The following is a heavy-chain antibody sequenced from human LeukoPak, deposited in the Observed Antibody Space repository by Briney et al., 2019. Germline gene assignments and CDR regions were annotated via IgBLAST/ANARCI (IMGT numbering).Heavy chain of an antibody. V-gene: IGHV3-23*01. CDR3: AKDRGFDISYNWLEP. D-gene: IGHD3-10*01. CDR1: GFTFSSYA. Sequence: PGGSLRLSCAASGFTFSSYAMSWVRQAPGKGLEWVSVLSGSGVSTYYADSVKGRFTISRDNSKNTLYLQMNSLRAEDTAVYYCAKDRGFDISYNWLEPWGQGTLVTVPS. J-gene: IGHJ5*02. CDR2: LSGSGVST.